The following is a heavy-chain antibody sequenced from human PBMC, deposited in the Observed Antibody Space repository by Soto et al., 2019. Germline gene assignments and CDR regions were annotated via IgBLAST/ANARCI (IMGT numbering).Heavy chain of an antibody. CDR3: ARDGMFLWLGELVNWFDP. Sequence: GASVKVSCKASGYTFTSYGISWVRQAPGQGLEWMGWISAYNGNTNYAQKLQGRVTMTTDTSTSTAYMELRSLRSDDTAVYYCARDGMFLWLGELVNWFDPCGQGTLVTVSS. CDR2: ISAYNGNT. V-gene: IGHV1-18*01. D-gene: IGHD3-10*01. CDR1: GYTFTSYG. J-gene: IGHJ5*02.